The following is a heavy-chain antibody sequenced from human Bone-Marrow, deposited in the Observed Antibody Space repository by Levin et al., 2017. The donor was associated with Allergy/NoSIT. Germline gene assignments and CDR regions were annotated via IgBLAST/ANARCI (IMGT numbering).Heavy chain of an antibody. J-gene: IGHJ4*02. V-gene: IGHV3-21*06. D-gene: IGHD2-15*01. CDR2: ISSLSNYI. Sequence: GGSLRLSCAASGFTFNDYSMNWVRQAPGKGLEWLSSISSLSNYIYYGDSVKGRFTISRDNTKNSVYLQMNSLRAEDTAVYFCARDRAYCTGGTCYSRSEGFDYWGQGTLVTVSS. CDR3: ARDRAYCTGGTCYSRSEGFDY. CDR1: GFTFNDYS.